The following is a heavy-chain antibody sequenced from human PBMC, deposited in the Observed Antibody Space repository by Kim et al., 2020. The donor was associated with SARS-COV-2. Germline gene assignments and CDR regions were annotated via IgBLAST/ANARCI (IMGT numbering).Heavy chain of an antibody. Sequence: GGSLRLSCAASGFTFSDYYMSWIRQAPGKGLEWISYISGGADHIYYGDSVKGRFTISRDNAKKSLYLQMNSLRAEDTAVYHCARGGQSAARGNWIDPWGQGTLVTVSS. CDR3: ARGGQSAARGNWIDP. CDR1: GFTFSDYY. D-gene: IGHD5-18*01. J-gene: IGHJ5*02. CDR2: ISGGADHI. V-gene: IGHV3-11*01.